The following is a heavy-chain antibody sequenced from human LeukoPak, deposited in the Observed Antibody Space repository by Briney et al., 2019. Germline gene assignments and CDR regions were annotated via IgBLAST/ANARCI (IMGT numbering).Heavy chain of an antibody. J-gene: IGHJ3*02. V-gene: IGHV4-30-4*01. Sequence: PSETLSLTCTVSGGSISSGDYYWSWIRQPPGKGLEWIGYIYYSGSTYYNPSLKSRVTISVDTSKNQFSLKLSSVTAADTAVYYCAGPITIFGVGWNAFDIWGQGTMVTVSS. CDR3: AGPITIFGVGWNAFDI. CDR1: GGSISSGDYY. CDR2: IYYSGST. D-gene: IGHD3-3*01.